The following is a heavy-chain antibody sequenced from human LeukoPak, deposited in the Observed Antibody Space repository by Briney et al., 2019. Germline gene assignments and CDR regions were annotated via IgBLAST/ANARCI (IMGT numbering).Heavy chain of an antibody. CDR1: GGSISSGDYY. Sequence: PSETLSLTCTVSGGSISSGDYYWSWIRQPPGKGLEWIGYIYYSGSTYYNPSLKSRVTISVDTSKNQFSLKLSSVTAADTAVYYCARVSAVAFGLGYWGQGTLVTVSS. CDR3: ARVSAVAFGLGY. J-gene: IGHJ4*02. D-gene: IGHD3/OR15-3a*01. V-gene: IGHV4-30-4*08. CDR2: IYYSGST.